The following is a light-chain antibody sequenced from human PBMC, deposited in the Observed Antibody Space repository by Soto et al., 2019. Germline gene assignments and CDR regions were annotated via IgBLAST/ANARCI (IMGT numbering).Light chain of an antibody. Sequence: EIVLTQSPGTLSLSPGARATLSCRASQSVSSSYLAWYQQKPGQSPRLVIYDASSRATGIPDRFSGSGSGTDLTITISRLEPEDGEVYDGQYYVSSPLTFGGGTKVDIK. CDR3: QYYVSSPLT. V-gene: IGKV3-20*01. J-gene: IGKJ4*01. CDR2: DAS. CDR1: QSVSSSY.